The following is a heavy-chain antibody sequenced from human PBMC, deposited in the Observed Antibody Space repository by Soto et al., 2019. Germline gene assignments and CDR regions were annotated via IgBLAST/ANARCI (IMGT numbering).Heavy chain of an antibody. CDR2: ISSSGSTI. CDR3: ARDRVSSSWYYYYGMDV. V-gene: IGHV3-11*04. D-gene: IGHD6-13*01. CDR1: GFTFSDYY. J-gene: IGHJ6*02. Sequence: GGSLRLSCAASGFTFSDYYMSWIRQAPGKGLEWVSYISSSGSTIYYADSVKGRFTISRDNAKNSLYLQMNSLRDEDTAVYYCARDRVSSSWYYYYGMDVWGQGTTVTVSS.